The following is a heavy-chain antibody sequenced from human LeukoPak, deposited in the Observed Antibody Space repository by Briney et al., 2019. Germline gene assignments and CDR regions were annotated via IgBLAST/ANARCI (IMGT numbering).Heavy chain of an antibody. V-gene: IGHV4-39*01. D-gene: IGHD2-15*01. CDR1: GGSFSGYY. J-gene: IGHJ5*02. CDR3: ARHRTQQRLLLNWFDP. CDR2: IYYSEST. Sequence: SETLSLTCAVYGGSFSGYYWGWIRQTPGKGLEWIGSIYYSESTYYNPSLRSRVTISIDTSKSQFSLKLRSVTAADTAVYYCARHRTQQRLLLNWFDPWGREPWSPSPQ.